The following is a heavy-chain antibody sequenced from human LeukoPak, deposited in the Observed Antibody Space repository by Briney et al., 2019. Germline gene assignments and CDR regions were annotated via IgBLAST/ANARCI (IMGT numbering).Heavy chain of an antibody. Sequence: GGSLRLSCAVSGLTFNNYAMSWVRQAPGKGLEWVSAISKSGDHTYYAASAKGRFTIYRDNSKNTQYLQMNSLRAEDTAVYYCANSVGYYYGSHNYWGQGTLVTVSS. J-gene: IGHJ4*02. V-gene: IGHV3-23*01. CDR3: ANSVGYYYGSHNY. CDR2: ISKSGDHT. D-gene: IGHD3-10*01. CDR1: GLTFNNYA.